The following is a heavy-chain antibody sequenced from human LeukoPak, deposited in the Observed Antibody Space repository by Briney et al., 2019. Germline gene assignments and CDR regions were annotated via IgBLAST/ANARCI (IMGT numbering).Heavy chain of an antibody. J-gene: IGHJ4*02. V-gene: IGHV4-59*01. Sequence: SETLSLTSTVSGASIRGNYWSWIRQHPRKGLEWIVYIYFGGCSNYNPSLNSRVTISVDTSSNQLSLRLPSVTAADTAVYYCARVPIYSYVHSIDYWGQGTLVTVSS. D-gene: IGHD5-18*01. CDR2: IYFGGCS. CDR3: ARVPIYSYVHSIDY. CDR1: GASIRGNY.